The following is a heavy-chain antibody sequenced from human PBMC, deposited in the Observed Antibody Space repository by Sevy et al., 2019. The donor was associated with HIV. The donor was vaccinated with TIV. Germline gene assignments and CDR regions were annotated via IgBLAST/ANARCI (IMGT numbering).Heavy chain of an antibody. V-gene: IGHV3-7*01. Sequence: GGSLRLSCAASGFTFSTYWMNWVRQAPGKGLEWVANIKPDGSGKNYVESVRGRFTISRDKARNSLFLELNSLKVEDTDVYYCATDFCSSSYADDFDIWGQGTMVTVSS. CDR3: ATDFCSSSYADDFDI. D-gene: IGHD6-6*01. CDR1: GFTFSTYW. CDR2: IKPDGSGK. J-gene: IGHJ3*02.